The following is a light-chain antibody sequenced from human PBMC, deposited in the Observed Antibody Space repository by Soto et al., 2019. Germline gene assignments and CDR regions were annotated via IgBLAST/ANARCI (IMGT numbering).Light chain of an antibody. CDR2: GAS. J-gene: IGKJ1*01. CDR1: QSVSSNY. CDR3: QQYGSSPWT. V-gene: IGKV3-20*01. Sequence: EIVLTQSPGTLSLSPGERATLSCRASQSVSSNYLAWYQQKPGQAPRLLIYGASSRASGIADRFSGSGSGTGFTLTISRLEPEDFAVYYCQQYGSSPWTFGQGTKVEIK.